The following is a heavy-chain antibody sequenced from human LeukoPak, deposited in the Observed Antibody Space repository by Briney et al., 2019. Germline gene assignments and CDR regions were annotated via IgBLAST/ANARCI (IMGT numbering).Heavy chain of an antibody. V-gene: IGHV2-5*01. J-gene: IGHJ4*02. D-gene: IGHD6-13*01. CDR1: GFSLSTDGVG. Sequence: SGPTLVKPTQTLTLTCTFSGFSLSTDGVGVGWIRQPPGKALEWLALIYWNDDTRYSPPLKSRLTITKDTSRNQVVLTMTNMDPVDTATYYCAQEAGLTFDYWGQGTLVTVSS. CDR3: AQEAGLTFDY. CDR2: IYWNDDT.